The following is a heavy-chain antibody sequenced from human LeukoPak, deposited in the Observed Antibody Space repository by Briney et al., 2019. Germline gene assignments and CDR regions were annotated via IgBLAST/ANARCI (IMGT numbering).Heavy chain of an antibody. CDR3: AGGGYYGDY. CDR2: MNPNSGDT. D-gene: IGHD3-22*01. V-gene: IGHV1-8*01. Sequence: ASVTVSCKASGYTFTSYDIDWVRQATGQGLGWMGWMNPNSGDTGYTQKFQGRVTMTRNTSISKAYMELSSLRSEDTAVYYYAGGGYYGDYWGQGTLVTVSS. CDR1: GYTFTSYD. J-gene: IGHJ4*02.